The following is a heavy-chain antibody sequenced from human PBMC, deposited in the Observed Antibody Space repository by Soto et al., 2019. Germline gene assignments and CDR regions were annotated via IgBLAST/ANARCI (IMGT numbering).Heavy chain of an antibody. J-gene: IGHJ6*02. CDR2: FIPIFGTA. CDR3: ARGLTGTTLAYGMDV. CDR1: GGTFSSYA. V-gene: IGHV1-69*12. Sequence: QVQLVQSGAEVKKPGSSVKVSCKASGGTFSSYAISWVRQAPGQGLEWMGGFIPIFGTADYAQKFQDRVTITADESTSTAYMELSSLRSEDTAVYYCARGLTGTTLAYGMDVWGQGTTVTVSS. D-gene: IGHD1-7*01.